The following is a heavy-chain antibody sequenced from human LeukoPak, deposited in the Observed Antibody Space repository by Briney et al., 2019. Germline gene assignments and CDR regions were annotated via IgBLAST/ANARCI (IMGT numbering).Heavy chain of an antibody. V-gene: IGHV3-23*01. CDR3: AKARGFCSGGSCYGRSGSQYFQH. Sequence: GGSLRLSCAASGFTFSSYAMSWVRQAPGKGLEWVSAISGSGGSTYYADSVKGRFTISRDNSKNTLYLQMNSLRAEDTAVYYCAKARGFCSGGSCYGRSGSQYFQHWGQGTLVTVSS. J-gene: IGHJ1*01. CDR1: GFTFSSYA. D-gene: IGHD2-15*01. CDR2: ISGSGGST.